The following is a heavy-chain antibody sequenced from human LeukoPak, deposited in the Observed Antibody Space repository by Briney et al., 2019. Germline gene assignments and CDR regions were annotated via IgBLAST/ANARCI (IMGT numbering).Heavy chain of an antibody. D-gene: IGHD3-10*01. CDR2: INHSGST. CDR3: ARLPMVRGVMYFDY. V-gene: IGHV4-34*01. CDR1: GGSFSGYY. J-gene: IGHJ4*02. Sequence: SETLSLTCAVYGGSFSGYYWSWIRQPPGKGLEWIGEINHSGSTNYNPSLKSRVTISVDTSKNQFSLKLSSVTAADTAVYYCARLPMVRGVMYFDYWGQGTLVPVSS.